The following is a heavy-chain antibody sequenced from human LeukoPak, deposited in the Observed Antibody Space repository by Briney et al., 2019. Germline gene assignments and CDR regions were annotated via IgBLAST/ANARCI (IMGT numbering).Heavy chain of an antibody. Sequence: SETLSLTCTVSGGSISSGGYYWSWIRQHPGKGLEWIGYIYYSGSTYYNPSLKSRVTISVGTSKSQFSLKLSSVTAADTAVYYCARAPSDSWFDPWGQGTLVTVSS. V-gene: IGHV4-31*03. J-gene: IGHJ5*02. CDR1: GGSISSGGYY. D-gene: IGHD2-21*02. CDR2: IYYSGST. CDR3: ARAPSDSWFDP.